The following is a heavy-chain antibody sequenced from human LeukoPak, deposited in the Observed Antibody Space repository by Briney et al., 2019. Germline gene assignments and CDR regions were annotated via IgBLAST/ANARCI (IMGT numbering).Heavy chain of an antibody. CDR2: ITHSGNT. CDR1: GFSISSTYY. CDR3: ARINAPVATFDY. D-gene: IGHD2-21*01. V-gene: IGHV4-38-2*01. J-gene: IGHJ4*02. Sequence: AVSGFSISSTYYGAWIRQPPGKGLEGIATITHSGNTYYISSLERRLTISLDTSKRHFSLTLTSVTAADTAVYYCARINAPVATFDYWGLGTLVAVSS.